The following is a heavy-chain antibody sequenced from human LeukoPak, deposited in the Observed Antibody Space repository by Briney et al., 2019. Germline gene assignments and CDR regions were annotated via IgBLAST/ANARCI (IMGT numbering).Heavy chain of an antibody. J-gene: IGHJ6*03. D-gene: IGHD1-14*01. CDR2: INPNNGDT. CDR3: ARGVAGVYFYYYMDV. V-gene: IGHV1-2*02. CDR1: GYTFTGYY. Sequence: ASVKVSCKASGYTFTGYYMHWVRQAPGQGLEWMGWINPNNGDTHYAQKFQGTVAMTRDTSISTAYMELSSLRSDDTAVYYCARGVAGVYFYYYMDVWGKGTTVTVSS.